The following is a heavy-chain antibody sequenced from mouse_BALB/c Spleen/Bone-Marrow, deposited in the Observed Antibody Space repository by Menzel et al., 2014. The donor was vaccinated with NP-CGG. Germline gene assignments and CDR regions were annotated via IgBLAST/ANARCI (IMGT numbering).Heavy chain of an antibody. CDR3: ARGTYRYYFDY. Sequence: VHLVESGAELMKPGASVKISCKATGYTFSSYWIEWVKQRPGHGLEWIGEILPGSGTTNYNEKFKGKATFTADTSSNTAYMQLSSLTSDDSAVYYCARGTYRYYFDYWGQGTTLTVSS. CDR1: GYTFSSYW. CDR2: ILPGSGTT. V-gene: IGHV1-9*01. D-gene: IGHD2-14*01. J-gene: IGHJ2*01.